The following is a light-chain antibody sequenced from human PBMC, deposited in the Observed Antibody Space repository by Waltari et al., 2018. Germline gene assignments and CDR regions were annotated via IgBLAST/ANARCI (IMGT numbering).Light chain of an antibody. J-gene: IGLJ1*01. CDR2: SNN. Sequence: QSVLTQPPSASGTPGQRVTISCSGSNSNIGSNTVNWFQQLPATAPKLLISSNNQRPSGVPDRFSGSKSGTSGSLAISGLQSEDEADYYCAAWDDSLNGYVFGTGTTVTVL. CDR1: NSNIGSNT. CDR3: AAWDDSLNGYV. V-gene: IGLV1-44*01.